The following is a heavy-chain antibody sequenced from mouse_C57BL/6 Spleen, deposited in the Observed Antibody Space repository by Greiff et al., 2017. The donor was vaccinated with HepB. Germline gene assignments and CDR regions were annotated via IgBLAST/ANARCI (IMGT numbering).Heavy chain of an antibody. J-gene: IGHJ2*01. CDR1: GYTFTSYW. V-gene: IGHV1-69*01. CDR2: IDPSDSYT. D-gene: IGHD1-1*01. CDR3: AMTYGSSYGDYFDY. Sequence: QLQQPGAELVMPGASVKLSCKASGYTFTSYWMHWVKQRPGQGLEWIGEIDPSDSYTNYNQKFKGKSTLTVDKSSSTAYMQLSSLTSEDSAVYYCAMTYGSSYGDYFDYWGQGTTLTVSS.